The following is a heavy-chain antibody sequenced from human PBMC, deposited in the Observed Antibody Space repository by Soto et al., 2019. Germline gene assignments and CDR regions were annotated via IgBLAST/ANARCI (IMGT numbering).Heavy chain of an antibody. D-gene: IGHD6-19*01. J-gene: IGHJ5*02. CDR1: GLTIRSYA. Sequence: QVQLVESGGGVVQPGRSLRLSCAASGLTIRSYAMHWVRQAPGKGLEWVAVISYDGSKKFHADAVKGRFTISRDNSKNTLYLQMNSLRAEDTDVYYCARDRAVAAPNWFDPWGQGTLVTVSS. CDR2: ISYDGSKK. V-gene: IGHV3-30-3*01. CDR3: ARDRAVAAPNWFDP.